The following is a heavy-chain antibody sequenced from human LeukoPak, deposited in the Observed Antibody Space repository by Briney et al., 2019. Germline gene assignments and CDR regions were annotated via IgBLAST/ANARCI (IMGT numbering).Heavy chain of an antibody. CDR2: IRSKANSYAT. Sequence: GGSLRLSCAASGFTFSGSAMHWVRQASGKGLEGVGRIRSKANSYATAYAASVKGRFTISRDDSKNTAYLQMNSLKTEDTAVYYCTRHDFSSGWTKADYWGQGTLVTVSS. CDR3: TRHDFSSGWTKADY. D-gene: IGHD6-19*01. CDR1: GFTFSGSA. J-gene: IGHJ4*02. V-gene: IGHV3-73*01.